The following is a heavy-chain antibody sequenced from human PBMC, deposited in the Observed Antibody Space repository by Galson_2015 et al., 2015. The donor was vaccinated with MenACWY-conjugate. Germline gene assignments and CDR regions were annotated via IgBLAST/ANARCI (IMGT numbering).Heavy chain of an antibody. V-gene: IGHV3-30-3*01. Sequence: SLRLSCAASGFTFSSYAMHWVRQAPGKGLEWVAVISYDGSNKYYADSVKGRFTISRDNSKNTLYLQMNSLRAEDTAVYYCARAHTTYYDFWSAPIEHSRSAGFWGQGTLVTVSS. J-gene: IGHJ4*02. CDR1: GFTFSSYA. CDR3: ARAHTTYYDFWSAPIEHSRSAGF. CDR2: ISYDGSNK. D-gene: IGHD3-3*01.